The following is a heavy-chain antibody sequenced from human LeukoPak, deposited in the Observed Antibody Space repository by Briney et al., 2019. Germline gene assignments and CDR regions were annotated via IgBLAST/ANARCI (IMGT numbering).Heavy chain of an antibody. D-gene: IGHD6-13*01. CDR2: IHHSGST. CDR3: ARVAAGIGFFQH. Sequence: SETLSLTCTVSGYSISSGYYWGWIRQPPGKGLEWIGNIHHSGSTYYNPSLKSRVNISVDTSKNQLSLKLSSVTAADTAVYYCARVAAGIGFFQHWGQGTLVAVSS. V-gene: IGHV4-38-2*02. J-gene: IGHJ1*01. CDR1: GYSISSGYY.